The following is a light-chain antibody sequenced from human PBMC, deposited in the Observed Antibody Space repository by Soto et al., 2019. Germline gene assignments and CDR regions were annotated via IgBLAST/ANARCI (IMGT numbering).Light chain of an antibody. CDR1: SSDVGAYNY. CDR3: TSYSGSNNVV. CDR2: EVI. V-gene: IGLV2-8*01. J-gene: IGLJ2*01. Sequence: QSALTQPPSASGSPGQSVTISCTGTSSDVGAYNYVSWYQQHPGKAPKLMIYEVIKRPSGVPDRFSASKSGNTASLTVSGLQAEDEADYYCTSYSGSNNVVFGGGTKLTVL.